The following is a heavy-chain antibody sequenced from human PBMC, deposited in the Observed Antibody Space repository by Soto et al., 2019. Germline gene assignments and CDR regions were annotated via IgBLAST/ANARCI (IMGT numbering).Heavy chain of an antibody. CDR3: TDAVPAATHYDYSDMDV. V-gene: IGHV3-23*01. Sequence: EVQLLESGGGLVQPGGSLRLSCVASSGFTFTYYSMSWVRQAPGKGLEWVAHNSGRGDTTYYADSVKGRFTISRDNFKSTLYLQMNRLRADGTAVYYCTDAVPAATHYDYSDMDVWGQGTTVTVSS. CDR1: GFTFTYYS. D-gene: IGHD2-2*01. CDR2: NSGRGDTT. J-gene: IGHJ6*02.